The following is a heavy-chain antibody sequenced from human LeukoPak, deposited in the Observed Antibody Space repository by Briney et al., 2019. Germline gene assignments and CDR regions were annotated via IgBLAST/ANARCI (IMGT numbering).Heavy chain of an antibody. CDR3: ARSTVTTWRYYYGMDV. Sequence: KPGGSLRLSCAASGFTFSIYSMNWVRQAPGKGLEWVSSISSSSSYIYYADSVKGRFTISRDNAKNSLYLQMNSLRAEDTAVYYCARSTVTTWRYYYGMDVWGQGTTVTVSS. V-gene: IGHV3-21*01. J-gene: IGHJ6*02. CDR1: GFTFSIYS. CDR2: ISSSSSYI. D-gene: IGHD4-11*01.